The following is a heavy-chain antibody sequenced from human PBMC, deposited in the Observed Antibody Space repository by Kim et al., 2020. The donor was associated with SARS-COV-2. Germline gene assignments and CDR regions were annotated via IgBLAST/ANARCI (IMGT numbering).Heavy chain of an antibody. Sequence: PSLASRVTISVDTSNNQFSLKLISVTAADSAVYYCARRIVVVTSYCFDYWGQGTLVTVSS. V-gene: IGHV4-39*01. D-gene: IGHD3-22*01. J-gene: IGHJ4*02. CDR3: ARRIVVVTSYCFDY.